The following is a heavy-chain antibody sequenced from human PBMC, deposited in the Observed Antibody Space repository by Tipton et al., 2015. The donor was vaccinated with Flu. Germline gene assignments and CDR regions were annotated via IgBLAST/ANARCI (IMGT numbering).Heavy chain of an antibody. Sequence: TLSLTCTISGHSISSDYYWGWIRQSPGKGLEWIGNIFHTGSTYHNPSLKSRVTISVDTSKNQFSLRMNSVTAADTAVYYCARDQGFGAGLTYDYYGMDVWGQGTTVTVSS. V-gene: IGHV4-38-2*02. CDR1: GHSISSDYY. CDR2: IFHTGST. D-gene: IGHD3-10*01. J-gene: IGHJ6*02. CDR3: ARDQGFGAGLTYDYYGMDV.